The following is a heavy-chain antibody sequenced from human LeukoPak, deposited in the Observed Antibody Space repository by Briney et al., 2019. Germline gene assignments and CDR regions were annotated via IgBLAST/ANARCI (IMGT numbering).Heavy chain of an antibody. D-gene: IGHD2-15*01. J-gene: IGHJ5*02. CDR3: ARRGLYNCGADSCYSVDT. V-gene: IGHV4/OR15-8*01. Sequence: SETLTLTCGVSGGSIRSSNWWTRVRQPPGKGLQWIGEVWHSGSTNYNPSLRNRVTIAVDKSENHFSVKLTSVTSADTAVYYCARRGLYNCGADSCYSVDTWGQGTLVTVSS. CDR1: GGSIRSSNW. CDR2: VWHSGST.